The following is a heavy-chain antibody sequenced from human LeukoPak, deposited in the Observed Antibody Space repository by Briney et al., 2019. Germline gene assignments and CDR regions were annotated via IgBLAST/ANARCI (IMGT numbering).Heavy chain of an antibody. CDR2: INKGGSKK. CDR3: AGLGN. V-gene: IGHV3-7*01. CDR1: GFTFSSYW. Sequence: GGSLRLSCAASGFTFSSYWMSWVRQAPGKGLEWVANINKGGSKKFSVAFVEGRFTISRNYTKNSLLLQMNRLRADAAAVYCCAGLGNWGQGTLVTVSS. J-gene: IGHJ4*02. D-gene: IGHD1-1*01.